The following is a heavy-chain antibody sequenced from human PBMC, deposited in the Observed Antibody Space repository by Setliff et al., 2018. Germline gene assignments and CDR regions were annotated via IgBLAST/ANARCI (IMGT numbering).Heavy chain of an antibody. Sequence: ASVKVSCKVSGYTLTEVSMHWVRRAPGKGLEWMGGFDPEDGETIYAQKFQGRVTMTEDTSTDTAYMELSSLRSDDTAVYYCATELSFYYGGNYIGAPFDYWGQGTLVTVSS. D-gene: IGHD4-17*01. CDR2: FDPEDGET. V-gene: IGHV1-24*01. CDR3: ATELSFYYGGNYIGAPFDY. CDR1: GYTLTEVS. J-gene: IGHJ4*02.